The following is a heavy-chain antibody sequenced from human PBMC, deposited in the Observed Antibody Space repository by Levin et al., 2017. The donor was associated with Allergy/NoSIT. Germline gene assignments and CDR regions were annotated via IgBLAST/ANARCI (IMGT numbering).Heavy chain of an antibody. CDR3: AREEQDPIPPVLGRGVEYYYYGMDV. CDR2: IWYDGSNK. D-gene: IGHD3-10*01. V-gene: IGHV3-33*01. CDR1: GFTFSSYG. J-gene: IGHJ6*02. Sequence: PGGSLRLSCAASGFTFSSYGMHWVRQAPGKGLEWVAVIWYDGSNKYYADSVKGRFTISRDNSKNTLYLQMNSLRAEDTAVYYCAREEQDPIPPVLGRGVEYYYYGMDVWGQGTTVTVSS.